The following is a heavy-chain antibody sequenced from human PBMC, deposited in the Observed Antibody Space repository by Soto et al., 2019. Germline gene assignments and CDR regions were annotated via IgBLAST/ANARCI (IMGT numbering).Heavy chain of an antibody. D-gene: IGHD1-26*01. CDR3: AREGGIVGATTVDY. J-gene: IGHJ4*02. V-gene: IGHV4-30-4*08. Sequence: LSLTCTVSGGSISSGGYSWSWIRQPPGKGLEWIGYIYYSGSTYYNPSLKSRVTISVDTSKKQFSLKLSSVTAADTAVYYCAREGGIVGATTVDYWGQGTLVTVSS. CDR2: IYYSGST. CDR1: GGSISSGGYS.